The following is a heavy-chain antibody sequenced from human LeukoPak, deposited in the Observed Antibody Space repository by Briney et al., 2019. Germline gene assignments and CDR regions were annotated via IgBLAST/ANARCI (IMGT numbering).Heavy chain of an antibody. J-gene: IGHJ3*02. Sequence: PGGALTLSCSASGFTFSSYTMNWVRQAPGQGLESVSYISSSSSYMYYADSLKGRFTISRDNANNSLYLQMNSLRAEDTAVYYCARAGQGAFDIWGQGIMVSVSS. CDR2: ISSSSSYM. V-gene: IGHV3-21*01. CDR3: ARAGQGAFDI. CDR1: GFTFSSYT.